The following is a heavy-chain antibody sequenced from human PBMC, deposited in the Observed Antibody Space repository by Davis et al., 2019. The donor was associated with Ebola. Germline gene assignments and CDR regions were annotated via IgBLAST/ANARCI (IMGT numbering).Heavy chain of an antibody. J-gene: IGHJ4*02. CDR2: TYYNSKWFH. CDR1: GDSVSINSGG. Sequence: HSQTLSLTCAISGDSVSINSGGWNWLRQSPSRGLEWLGRTYYNSKWFHDYAVSVKSRITIYPDTSKNQFSLHLNSVTPEDTAVYYCARGWLQSGLDSWGQGTLVTVSS. V-gene: IGHV6-1*01. D-gene: IGHD5-24*01. CDR3: ARGWLQSGLDS.